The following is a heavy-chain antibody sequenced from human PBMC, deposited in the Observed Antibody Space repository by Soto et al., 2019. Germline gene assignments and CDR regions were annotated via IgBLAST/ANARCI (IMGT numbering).Heavy chain of an antibody. CDR2: ISYDGSTK. CDR3: ARGILYGDY. J-gene: IGHJ4*02. CDR1: GFTFSSYA. V-gene: IGHV3-30-3*01. D-gene: IGHD2-8*01. Sequence: QVQLVESGGGVVQPGRSLRLSCAASGFTFSSYALHWVRQAPGKGLEWVAVISYDGSTKYYADSVKGRFTISRDNSKNTLYLQMNSLRAGDTAMYYCARGILYGDYWGQGTLVNVSS.